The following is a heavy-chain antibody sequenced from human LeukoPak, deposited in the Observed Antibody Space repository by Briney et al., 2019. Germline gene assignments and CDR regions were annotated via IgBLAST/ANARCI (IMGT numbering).Heavy chain of an antibody. CDR2: VRQDGSDK. D-gene: IGHD3-10*01. V-gene: IGHV3-7*03. Sequence: GGSLRLSCAASGFTFSNYWMSWVRQAPGKGLEWVANVRQDGSDKYYADSVKGRFAISKDNAENSLFLQMNSLRAEDTALYYCAKDSSITYGSGSYYRWGQGTLVTVSS. J-gene: IGHJ4*02. CDR1: GFTFSNYW. CDR3: AKDSSITYGSGSYYR.